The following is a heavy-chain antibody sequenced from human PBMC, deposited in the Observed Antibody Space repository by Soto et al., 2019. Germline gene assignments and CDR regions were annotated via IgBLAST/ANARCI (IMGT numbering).Heavy chain of an antibody. D-gene: IGHD7-27*01. J-gene: IGHJ4*02. CDR1: GDSISSSAW. V-gene: IGHV4-4*02. CDR3: ARKAWVRFDY. CDR2: VFHTGNT. Sequence: SETRSLTSAVSGDSISSSAWSTWVRHPPGKGLEWIVEVFHTGNTDYNPYLKSRVTMSVDKSTNEFSLKVTSGTAADTAIYYCARKAWVRFDYWGQGTLVTVSS.